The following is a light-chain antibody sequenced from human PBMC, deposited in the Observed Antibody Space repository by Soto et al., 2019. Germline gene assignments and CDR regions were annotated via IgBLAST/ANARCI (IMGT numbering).Light chain of an antibody. Sequence: EILLTQSPGTLSLSPGDSATLSCRASQSLGNTFLAWYQQKSGQSPRLLIYGASDRATDIPDRFSGGGSGTDFTLTISTLEPEDFAVYFCQKYGRLPLSFGGGTKVEMK. CDR3: QKYGRLPLS. V-gene: IGKV3-20*01. CDR2: GAS. CDR1: QSLGNTF. J-gene: IGKJ4*01.